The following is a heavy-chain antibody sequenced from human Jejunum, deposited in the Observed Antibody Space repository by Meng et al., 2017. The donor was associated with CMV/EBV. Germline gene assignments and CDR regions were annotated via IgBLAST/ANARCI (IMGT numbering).Heavy chain of an antibody. CDR2: INAGNGNT. J-gene: IGHJ4*02. CDR1: GYSFTTYA. V-gene: IGHV1-3*01. CDR3: ARTGCSSSSCYDY. Sequence: GQLVQSGAEVKKPGASVKVSCKASGYSFTTYAMHWVRQAPGQRLEWMGWINAGNGNTKYSEKFQSRVTITRDTAASTAYMELSSLRSEDTAVYYCARTGCSSSSCYDYWGQGTLVTVSS. D-gene: IGHD2-2*01.